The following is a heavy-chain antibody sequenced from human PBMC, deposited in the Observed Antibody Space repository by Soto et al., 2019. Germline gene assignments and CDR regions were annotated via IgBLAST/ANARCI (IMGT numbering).Heavy chain of an antibody. J-gene: IGHJ6*02. D-gene: IGHD1-26*01. V-gene: IGHV4-31*03. CDR1: GGSISSGGYY. CDR3: AREMAATYYYYGMDV. CDR2: IYYSGST. Sequence: QVQLQESGPGLVKPSQTLSLTCTVSGGSISSGGYYWSWIRQHPGKGLEWIGYIYYSGSTYYNPSLKTRVTISVDTSKNQCSLKLSSVTAADTAVYYCAREMAATYYYYGMDVWGQGTTVTVSS.